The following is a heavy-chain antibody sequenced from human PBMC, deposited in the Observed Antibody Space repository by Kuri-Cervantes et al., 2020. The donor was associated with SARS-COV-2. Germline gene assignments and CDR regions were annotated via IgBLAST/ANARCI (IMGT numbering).Heavy chain of an antibody. V-gene: IGHV3-23*01. CDR2: ISGSGGST. D-gene: IGHD1-26*01. J-gene: IGHJ3*02. CDR3: VVGAYDAFDI. Sequence: GEALMTSCAASGFTFSSYALSWVRQAPGKGLEWVSAISGSGGSTYYADSVKGRFTISRDNSKNTLYLQMNGLRAEDTAVYYCVVGAYDAFDIWGQGTMVTVSS. CDR1: GFTFSSYA.